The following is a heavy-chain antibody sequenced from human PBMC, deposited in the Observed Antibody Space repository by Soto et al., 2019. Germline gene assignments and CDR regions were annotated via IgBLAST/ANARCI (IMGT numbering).Heavy chain of an antibody. CDR3: ATLPPRIVVVFTEMPT. D-gene: IGHD2-21*01. CDR2: VYFTGAA. CDR1: GGSVSSGSYY. J-gene: IGHJ5*02. Sequence: PSETLSLTCTVSGGSVSSGSYYWSWFRQPPGKGLEWIGYVYFTGAANYNPSLRSRVTMSRDTSKNQFSLNLNSVTAADTAVYYCATLPPRIVVVFTEMPTWGQGILVTVSS. V-gene: IGHV4-61*01.